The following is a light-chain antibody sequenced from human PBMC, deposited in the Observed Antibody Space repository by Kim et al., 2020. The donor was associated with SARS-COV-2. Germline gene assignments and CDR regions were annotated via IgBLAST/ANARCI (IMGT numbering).Light chain of an antibody. J-gene: IGKJ1*01. CDR1: RSVLYSSNIKNY. CDR2: WAS. V-gene: IGKV4-1*01. CDR3: QQYYNTPRT. Sequence: DIVMTQSPDSLAVSLGERATINCKSSRSVLYSSNIKNYLAWYQQKPGQPPKLLIYWASTRESGVPDRFSGSGSGTDFTLTISTLQAEDVAIYYCQQYYNTPRTFGQGTKVDIK.